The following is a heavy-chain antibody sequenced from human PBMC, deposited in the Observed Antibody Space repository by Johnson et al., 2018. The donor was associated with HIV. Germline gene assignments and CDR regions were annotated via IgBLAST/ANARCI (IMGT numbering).Heavy chain of an antibody. V-gene: IGHV3-43D*03. J-gene: IGHJ3*02. Sequence: VQLVESGGVVVQPGGSLRLSCAASGFKFDDCAMHWVRQAPGNGLEWVSLIRWDGAVTHYVDSVKGRFTISRDNSKNTLYLQMNSLRAEDTAVYYCAKDLSSGYLMGAFDIWGQGTMVTVSS. D-gene: IGHD3-22*01. CDR2: IRWDGAVT. CDR3: AKDLSSGYLMGAFDI. CDR1: GFKFDDCA.